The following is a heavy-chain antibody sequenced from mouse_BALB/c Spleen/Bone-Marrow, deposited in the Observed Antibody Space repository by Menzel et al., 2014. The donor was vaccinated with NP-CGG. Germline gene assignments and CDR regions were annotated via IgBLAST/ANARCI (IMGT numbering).Heavy chain of an antibody. CDR2: IWAGGAT. V-gene: IGHV2-9*02. D-gene: IGHD2-12*01. Sequence: VQLVESGPGLVAPSQSLSIPCTVSGFSLTNFGVHWVRQPPGMGLEWLGIIWAGGATDYHSALMSRLIISKDNSKSQVFLKMNSLQTDDTAMYYCARVLRRSQDAMDYWGQGTSVTVSS. J-gene: IGHJ4*01. CDR3: ARVLRRSQDAMDY. CDR1: GFSLTNFG.